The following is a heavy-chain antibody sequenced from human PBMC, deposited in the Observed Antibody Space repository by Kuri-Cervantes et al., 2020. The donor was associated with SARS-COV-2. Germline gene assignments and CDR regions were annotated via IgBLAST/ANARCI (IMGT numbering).Heavy chain of an antibody. J-gene: IGHJ4*02. D-gene: IGHD3-3*01. Sequence: ASVKVSCKASGYTFTSYGISWVRQAPGQGLEWMGWISAYNGNTNYAQKLQGRVTMTTDTSTSTAYMELRSLRSDDTAVYYCAKTIFGVVTPLYYFDYWGQGTLVTVSS. CDR3: AKTIFGVVTPLYYFDY. V-gene: IGHV1-18*04. CDR2: ISAYNGNT. CDR1: GYTFTSYG.